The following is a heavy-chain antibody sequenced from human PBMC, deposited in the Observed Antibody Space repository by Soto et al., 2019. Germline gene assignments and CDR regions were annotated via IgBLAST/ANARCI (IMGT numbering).Heavy chain of an antibody. D-gene: IGHD3-10*01. CDR2: ISYDGENQ. CDR1: GFSFSHYA. Sequence: PGESLKISCAASGFSFSHYAMHWVRQPPGKGLEWVALISYDGENQYFTDSVRGRFTISRDNSKTAVYLEMNDLRLDDTATYYCVSPHSESSNAFDLWGQGTLVTVS. CDR3: VSPHSESSNAFDL. V-gene: IGHV3-30*04. J-gene: IGHJ5*02.